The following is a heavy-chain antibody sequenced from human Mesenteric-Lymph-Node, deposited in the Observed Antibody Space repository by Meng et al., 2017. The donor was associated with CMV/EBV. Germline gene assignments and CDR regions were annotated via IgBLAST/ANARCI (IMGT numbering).Heavy chain of an antibody. V-gene: IGHV4-59*12. CDR2: IYYSGTT. CDR1: GGSISSYY. CDR3: ARAPTVVEGAFDI. Sequence: SETLSLTCTVSGGSISSYYWNWIRQPPGKGLEWIGYIYYSGTTNYNPSLKSRVTVSRDTSKNQFSLKLSSVTAADTAVYYCARAPTVVEGAFDIWGQGTMVTVSS. J-gene: IGHJ3*02. D-gene: IGHD3-22*01.